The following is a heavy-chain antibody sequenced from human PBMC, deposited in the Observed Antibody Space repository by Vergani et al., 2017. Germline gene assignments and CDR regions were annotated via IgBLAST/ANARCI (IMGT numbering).Heavy chain of an antibody. J-gene: IGHJ4*02. D-gene: IGHD3-22*01. CDR1: GFTFSACP. CDR3: ARLSYDTTPYLQGGYDC. CDR2: ISARYPST. V-gene: IGHV3-23*01. Sequence: EVQLLQSGGGVIQPGGSVRLSCAASGFTFSACPMTWVRQAPGKGLEWVSAISARYPSTYYADSVKGRFTISRDNSKNMLYLQMNSLRAEDTAVYYCARLSYDTTPYLQGGYDCWGQGTLFSVSS.